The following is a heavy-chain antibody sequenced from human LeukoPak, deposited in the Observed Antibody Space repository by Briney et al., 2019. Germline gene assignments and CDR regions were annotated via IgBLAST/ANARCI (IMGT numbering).Heavy chain of an antibody. J-gene: IGHJ4*02. CDR3: ARLDYDFWSGYRAFGADY. CDR2: IYYSGST. D-gene: IGHD3-3*01. V-gene: IGHV4-39*01. CDR1: GGSFSGYY. Sequence: SETLSFTCAVYGGSFSGYYWGWIRQPPGKGLEWIGSIYYSGSTYYNPSLKSRVTISVDTSKNQFSLKLSSVTAADTAVYYCARLDYDFWSGYRAFGADYWGQGTLVTVSS.